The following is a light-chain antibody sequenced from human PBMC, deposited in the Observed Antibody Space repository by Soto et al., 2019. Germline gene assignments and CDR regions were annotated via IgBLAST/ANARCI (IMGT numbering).Light chain of an antibody. CDR3: QQYNNCPPIT. J-gene: IGKJ5*01. CDR2: GAS. Sequence: EIMMSLSPAALSVSKRERATLSCRASQSIGRNLVWCQQKPGQAPRLLIYGASSRATGIPDRFSGSGSGTEFTLTISSLQSEDFAVYYCQQYNNCPPITVGQGTRLEI. CDR1: QSIGRN. V-gene: IGKV3D-15*01.